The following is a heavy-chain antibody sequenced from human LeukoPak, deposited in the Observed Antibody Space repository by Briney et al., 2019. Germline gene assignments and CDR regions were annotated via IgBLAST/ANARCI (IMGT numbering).Heavy chain of an antibody. D-gene: IGHD1-26*01. CDR3: ARHGTSGIYRRPFDI. J-gene: IGHJ3*02. V-gene: IGHV4-59*08. Sequence: NPSETLSLTCTVSGGSMSSYYWSWIRQPPGKGLEWIGYIYDSGSTNYNLSLKSRVTISVDTSNNQFSLKLNSVTAADTAVYYCARHGTSGIYRRPFDIWGQGTMVTVSS. CDR1: GGSMSSYY. CDR2: IYDSGST.